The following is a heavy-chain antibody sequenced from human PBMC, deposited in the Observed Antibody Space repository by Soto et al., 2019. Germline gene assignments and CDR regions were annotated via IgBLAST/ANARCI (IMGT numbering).Heavy chain of an antibody. V-gene: IGHV4-61*01. Sequence: QVQLQESGPGLVKPSETPSLTCTVSGTSVNSGTYYWSWIRQPPGKGLEWIGYYSGSTSYNPSLKSRVTISLDTSKNQFSLKLTSVTAADTAVYYCARDSSKWNYLVWGQGTLVTVSS. CDR2: YSGST. CDR3: ARDSSKWNYLV. J-gene: IGHJ4*02. D-gene: IGHD1-7*01. CDR1: GTSVNSGTYY.